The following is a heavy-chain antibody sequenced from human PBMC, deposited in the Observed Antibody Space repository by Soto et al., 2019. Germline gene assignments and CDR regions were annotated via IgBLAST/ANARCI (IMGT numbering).Heavy chain of an antibody. CDR1: GYTFSNYD. CDR3: VKVSRKGSAIDFDY. J-gene: IGHJ4*02. V-gene: IGHV1-8*01. CDR2: VNPNNGDT. D-gene: IGHD3-10*01. Sequence: QVQLVQSGAELKKPGASVKVSCKASGYTFSNYDMNWVRQATGQGPEWIGWVNPNNGDTGYAQKLQGRVTLTTDISTTTAYMELTSLRSEDTAIYYCVKVSRKGSAIDFDYWGQGTLITVSS.